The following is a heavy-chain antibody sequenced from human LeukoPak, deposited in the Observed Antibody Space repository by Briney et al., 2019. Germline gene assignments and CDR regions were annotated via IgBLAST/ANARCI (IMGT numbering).Heavy chain of an antibody. CDR2: IDYSGST. J-gene: IGHJ4*02. Sequence: SEALSLTCTVSGASFSTTSYYWGWIRQPPGKGLEWIGSIDYSGSTYYNPSLRSRVTMSVDTSKNQFSLKLSSVTAADTAVYYCARHAGGIAAAGTRPFDYWGQGTLVTVSS. CDR3: ARHAGGIAAAGTRPFDY. D-gene: IGHD6-13*01. CDR1: GASFSTTSYY. V-gene: IGHV4-39*01.